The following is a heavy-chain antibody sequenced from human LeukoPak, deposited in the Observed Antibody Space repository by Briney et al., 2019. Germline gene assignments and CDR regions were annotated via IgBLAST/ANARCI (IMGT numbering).Heavy chain of an antibody. V-gene: IGHV3-48*03. CDR2: ISSSGSTI. Sequence: GGSLRLSCAASGFTFSSYEMNWVRQAPGEGLEWVSYISSSGSTIYYADSVKGRFTISRDNAKNSLYLQMNSLRAEDTAVYYCARGQGAYSGYDYDYWGQGTLVTVSS. CDR3: ARGQGAYSGYDYDY. J-gene: IGHJ4*02. D-gene: IGHD5-12*01. CDR1: GFTFSSYE.